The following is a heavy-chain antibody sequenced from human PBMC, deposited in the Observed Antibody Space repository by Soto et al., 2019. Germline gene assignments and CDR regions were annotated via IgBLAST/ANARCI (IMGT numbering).Heavy chain of an antibody. CDR2: ISGSGGST. V-gene: IGHV3-23*01. D-gene: IGHD3-3*01. Sequence: PGGSLRLSCAASGFTFSSYAMSWVRQAPGKGLEWVSAISGSGGSTYYADSVKGRFTISRDNSKNTLYLQMNSLRAEDTAVYYCADPMYDFLSGRSAPDYYYYMDVWDRGTTVTVSS. CDR1: GFTFSSYA. J-gene: IGHJ6*03. CDR3: ADPMYDFLSGRSAPDYYYYMDV.